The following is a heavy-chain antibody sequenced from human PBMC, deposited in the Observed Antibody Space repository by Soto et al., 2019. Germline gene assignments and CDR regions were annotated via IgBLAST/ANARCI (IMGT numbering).Heavy chain of an antibody. D-gene: IGHD4-17*01. V-gene: IGHV4-34*01. CDR3: ATHLKVTVTVYWYFDL. J-gene: IGHJ2*01. CDR1: GGSFSGFQ. Sequence: QVQLQQWGAGLLKPSETLSLTCAVYGGSFSGFQWSWIRQPPGRGLEWIGEITHTGSIDYNPSLKSRVAISADTSKNQFSLRLSSVTAADTAVYYCATHLKVTVTVYWYFDLWGRGTLVTVSS. CDR2: ITHTGSI.